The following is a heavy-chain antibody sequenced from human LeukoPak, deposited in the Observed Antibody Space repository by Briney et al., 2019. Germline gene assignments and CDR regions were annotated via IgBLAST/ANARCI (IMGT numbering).Heavy chain of an antibody. V-gene: IGHV5-51*01. CDR1: GYSFTSYW. J-gene: IGHJ4*02. CDR2: IYPGGSDT. Sequence: GESLKISCKGSGYSFTSYWIGWVRQMPGKGLECMGIIYPGGSDTRYSPSFEGQVTISADKSISTAYLQWSSLKASDTAMYYCARQGHDFGDYDDYWGQGTLVTVSS. D-gene: IGHD4-17*01. CDR3: ARQGHDFGDYDDY.